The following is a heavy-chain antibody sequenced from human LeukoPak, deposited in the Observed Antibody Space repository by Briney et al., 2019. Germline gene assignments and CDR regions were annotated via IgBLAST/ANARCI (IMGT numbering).Heavy chain of an antibody. V-gene: IGHV1-69*04. CDR3: ASRAMATMAFDI. D-gene: IGHD5-24*01. J-gene: IGHJ3*02. CDR2: IIPILCIA. CDR1: GGTFSSYA. Sequence: ASVKVSCKASGGTFSSYAISWVRQAPGQGLEWMGRIIPILCIANYAQKFQGRVTITADKSTSTAYMELSSLRSEDTAVYYCASRAMATMAFDIWGQGTMVTVSS.